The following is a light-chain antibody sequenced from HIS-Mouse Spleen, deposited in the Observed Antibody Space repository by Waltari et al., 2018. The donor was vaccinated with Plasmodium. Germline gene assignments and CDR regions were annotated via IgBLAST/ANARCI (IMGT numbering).Light chain of an antibody. V-gene: IGLV3-10*01. CDR1: ALPNKY. CDR2: EDS. Sequence: SYELTQPPSVSVSPGQTARSTCSGYALPNKYAYWYQQKSGQAPVLIIYEDSKRPSGIPERFSGSSSGTMATLTISGAQVEDEADYYCYSTDSSGNHRVFGGGTKLTVL. J-gene: IGLJ3*02. CDR3: YSTDSSGNHRV.